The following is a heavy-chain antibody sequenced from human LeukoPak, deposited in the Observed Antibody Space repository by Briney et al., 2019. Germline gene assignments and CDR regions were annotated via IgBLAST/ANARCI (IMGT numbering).Heavy chain of an antibody. D-gene: IGHD5-12*01. CDR2: INPNNGGT. CDR1: GYTFIVYY. Sequence: ASVKVSCKASGYTFIVYYIHWVRQAPGQGLEWMGWINPNNGGTNYAQKFQGRVTMTRDTSISTAYMELSRLRSDDTAVYYCARDFRMGIVATLGYWGQGTLVTVSS. V-gene: IGHV1-2*02. CDR3: ARDFRMGIVATLGY. J-gene: IGHJ4*02.